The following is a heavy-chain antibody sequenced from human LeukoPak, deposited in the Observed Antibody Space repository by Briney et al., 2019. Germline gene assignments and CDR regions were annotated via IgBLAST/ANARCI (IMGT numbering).Heavy chain of an antibody. D-gene: IGHD2-21*02. CDR2: INPNSGGT. CDR3: ARDRIRRAVTDAFDY. Sequence: GASVKVSCKASGYTFTGYYMHWVRQAPGQGLEWMGWINPNSGGTNYAQKFQGRVTMTRDTSISTAYMELSRLRSDDTAVYYCARDRIRRAVTDAFDYWGQGTLVTVSS. V-gene: IGHV1-2*02. J-gene: IGHJ4*02. CDR1: GYTFTGYY.